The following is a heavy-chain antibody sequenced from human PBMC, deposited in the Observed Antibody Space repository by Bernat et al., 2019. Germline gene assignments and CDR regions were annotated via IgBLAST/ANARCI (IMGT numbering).Heavy chain of an antibody. CDR1: GFTFSDYY. J-gene: IGHJ6*03. V-gene: IGHV3-11*05. Sequence: QVQLVESGGGLVKPGGSLRLSCAASGFTFSDYYMSWIRQAPGKGLDWDSYISSSSSYTNYADSVKGRFTISSDNAKNSLYLQMNSLRAEDTAVYYCARGTSTSAPYMDVWGKGTTVTVSS. CDR2: ISSSSSYT. CDR3: ARGTSTSAPYMDV.